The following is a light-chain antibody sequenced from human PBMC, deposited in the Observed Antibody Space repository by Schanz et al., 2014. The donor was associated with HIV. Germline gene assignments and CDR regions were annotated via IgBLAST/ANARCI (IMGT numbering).Light chain of an antibody. CDR3: QHYNSFSST. CDR1: QSIGNS. CDR2: SAS. V-gene: IGKV1-5*03. Sequence: DIQMTQSPSTLSAFVGDRVTITCRASQSIGNSLAWYQLIPGRAPKLLIYSASSLKSGVPLKFSGTGSGTEFPLTISILQPEDFATYYCQHYNSFSSTFGQGTKLEIK. J-gene: IGKJ2*01.